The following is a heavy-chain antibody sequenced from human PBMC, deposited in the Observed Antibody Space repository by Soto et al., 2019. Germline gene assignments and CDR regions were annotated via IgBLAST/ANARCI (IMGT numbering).Heavy chain of an antibody. D-gene: IGHD3-22*01. CDR3: ARLGGYVSVGYYYLWDS. J-gene: IGHJ4*02. Sequence: QLQLQESGPGLVKPSETLSLTCRVSDASMNSDSSYWGWIRQPPGKGLEWIGVINHSGSTYHNLSLKGRVTMSVDASSNQFSLKLTSMTAADTAVYYCARLGGYVSVGYYYLWDSWGQGTLVTVSS. CDR2: INHSGST. CDR1: DASMNSDSSY. V-gene: IGHV4-39*01.